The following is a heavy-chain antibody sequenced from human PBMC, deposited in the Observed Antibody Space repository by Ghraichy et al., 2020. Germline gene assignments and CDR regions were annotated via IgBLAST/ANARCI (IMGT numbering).Heavy chain of an antibody. CDR3: ARAQRPAAFDI. Sequence: ASVKVSCKVAGFPFSGSYSNLVLLSPGQVLEWVGRARPYSSTNYAQRFRGRVTLTSDTSTGTAYMVLSNLRSDDTAIYYCARAQRPAAFDIWGQGTLVTVSS. CDR1: GFPFSGSY. J-gene: IGHJ4*02. D-gene: IGHD6-25*01. V-gene: IGHV1-2*02. CDR2: ARPYSST.